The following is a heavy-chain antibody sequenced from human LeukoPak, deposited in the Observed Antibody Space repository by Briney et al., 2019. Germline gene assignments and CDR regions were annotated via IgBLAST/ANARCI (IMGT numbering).Heavy chain of an antibody. CDR3: ARRWNYAGGLDY. CDR2: ISSSSSYI. V-gene: IGHV3-21*01. CDR1: GFTFSSYS. J-gene: IGHJ4*02. D-gene: IGHD1-7*01. Sequence: GGSLRLSCAASGFTFSSYSMNWVRQAPGRGLEWVSSISSSSSYIYYADSVKGRFTISRDNAKNSLYLQMNSLRAEDTAVYYCARRWNYAGGLDYWGQGTLATVSS.